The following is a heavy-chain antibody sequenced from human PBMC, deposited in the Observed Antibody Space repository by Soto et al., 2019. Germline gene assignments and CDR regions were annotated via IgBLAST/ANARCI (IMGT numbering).Heavy chain of an antibody. CDR2: ISFSGDIT. CDR1: GFTFSGCA. CDR3: AKGGFWVHYGMDA. V-gene: IGHV3-23*01. Sequence: EVQLLESGGGLVQPGGSLRLSCAASGFTFSGCAMSWVRQAPGKGLEWVSSISFSGDITYYADSVKGRFTISRDNSKNTLYMVMNSLRVEDTAVYHCAKGGFWVHYGMDAWGQGTTVTVSS. J-gene: IGHJ6*02. D-gene: IGHD3-16*01.